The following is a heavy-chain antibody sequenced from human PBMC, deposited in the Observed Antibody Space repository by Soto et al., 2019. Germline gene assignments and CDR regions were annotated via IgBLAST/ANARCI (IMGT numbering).Heavy chain of an antibody. D-gene: IGHD1-26*01. CDR2: ISYDEINK. CDR3: ATFLLVGSFDI. J-gene: IGHJ3*02. Sequence: QVQLVESGGGVVQPGRSLRLSCAASGFTFSNYAMHWVRQAPGKGLEWVAVISYDEINKYYADSVKGRFTISRDNSKNTRALQRNTLRAEDTAVYYCATFLLVGSFDIWGQGPMVPVSS. V-gene: IGHV3-30-3*01. CDR1: GFTFSNYA.